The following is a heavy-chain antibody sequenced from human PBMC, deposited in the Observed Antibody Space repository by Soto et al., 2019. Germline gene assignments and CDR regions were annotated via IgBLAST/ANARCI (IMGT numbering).Heavy chain of an antibody. CDR2: IQHNGNDI. CDR3: VRVGWGYTYRNGLAE. J-gene: IGHJ6*04. D-gene: IGHD5-12*01. V-gene: IGHV3-30-3*01. Sequence: QVYLVESGGVVVQPGGSLRLSCEASGFAFSAYSMHWVGQAPGKGLEWVAVIQHNGNDIYYGDSVRGPFTVSRENYKNIVYLQRNGLKPEDTALCYYVRVGWGYTYRNGLAEWGKRTKVSVSS. CDR1: GFAFSAYS.